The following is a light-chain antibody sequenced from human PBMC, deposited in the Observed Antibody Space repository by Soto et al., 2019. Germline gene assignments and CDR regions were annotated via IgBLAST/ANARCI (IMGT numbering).Light chain of an antibody. CDR3: QQYNSHMYT. Sequence: DIQMTQSPSTLSACVGDGVSITCRASQTINIWLAWYQQKPGKAPKLLIYKASSLESGVPSRFSGSGSGTEFTLSISSLQPDDFATYYCQQYNSHMYTFGQGTKLEIK. CDR1: QTINIW. V-gene: IGKV1-5*03. CDR2: KAS. J-gene: IGKJ2*01.